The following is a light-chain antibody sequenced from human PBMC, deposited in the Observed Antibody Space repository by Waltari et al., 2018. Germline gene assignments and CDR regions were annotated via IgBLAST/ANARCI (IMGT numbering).Light chain of an antibody. J-gene: IGKJ4*01. CDR3: QQYNNWPPEIT. Sequence: EIVMTQSPAPLSVSPGERATLACRASQSVSSNLAWYQQKPGQAPRLLIYGASTRATGIPARFSVSGSGTEFTLTISSMQSEDFAVYYCQQYNNWPPEITFGGGTKVEIK. CDR2: GAS. V-gene: IGKV3-15*01. CDR1: QSVSSN.